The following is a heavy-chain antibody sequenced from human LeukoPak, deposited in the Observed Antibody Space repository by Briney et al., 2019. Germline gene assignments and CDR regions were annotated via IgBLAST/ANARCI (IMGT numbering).Heavy chain of an antibody. J-gene: IGHJ4*02. Sequence: GGSLRLSCAASGFTVSSNYMSWVRQAPGKGLEWVSVIYSGGSTYYADSVKGRFTISRHNSKNTLYLQMNSLRAEDTAVYYCARASGDSGYEHYFDYWGQGTLVTVSS. CDR1: GFTVSSNY. CDR3: ARASGDSGYEHYFDY. CDR2: IYSGGST. V-gene: IGHV3-53*04. D-gene: IGHD5-12*01.